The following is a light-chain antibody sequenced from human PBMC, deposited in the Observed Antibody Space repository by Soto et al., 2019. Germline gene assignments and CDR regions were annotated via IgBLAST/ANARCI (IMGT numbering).Light chain of an antibody. Sequence: EIVMTQSPATLSVSPGERATLSCRVSQSVSSDLAWYQQKPGQAPRLLIYGASTRATGIPATFSGSGSGTEFTLTISSLQSEDFAGYYCQQYNSWPFTFGGGTKVEIK. CDR1: QSVSSD. V-gene: IGKV3-15*01. J-gene: IGKJ4*01. CDR3: QQYNSWPFT. CDR2: GAS.